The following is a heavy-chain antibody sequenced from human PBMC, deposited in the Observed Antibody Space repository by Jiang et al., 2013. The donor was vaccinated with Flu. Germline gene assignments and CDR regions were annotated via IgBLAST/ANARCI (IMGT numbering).Heavy chain of an antibody. J-gene: IGHJ4*02. CDR3: ARVMVATFRAVGLDY. D-gene: IGHD5-12*01. V-gene: IGHV3-48*03. CDR2: ISSSGYTI. Sequence: AASGFTFSSYEMNWVRQAPGKGLEWISYISSSGYTIYYADSVKGRFTVSRDNVNNSLYLQMNSLRAEDTALYYCARVMVATFRAVGLDYWGQGTLVTVPS. CDR1: GFTFSSYE.